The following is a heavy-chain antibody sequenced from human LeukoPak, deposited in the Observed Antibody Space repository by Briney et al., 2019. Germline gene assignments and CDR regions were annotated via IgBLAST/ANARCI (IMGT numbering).Heavy chain of an antibody. CDR3: ARESGGDLGEAFDI. V-gene: IGHV3-74*01. D-gene: IGHD1-26*01. Sequence: GGSLRLSCAASGFTFSSYWMHWVRQAPGKGLVWVSRINGDGSSTNYADSVKGRFTISRDNAKNSLYLQLNSLRAEDTAVYYCARESGGDLGEAFDIWGQGTMVTVSS. CDR2: INGDGSST. CDR1: GFTFSSYW. J-gene: IGHJ3*02.